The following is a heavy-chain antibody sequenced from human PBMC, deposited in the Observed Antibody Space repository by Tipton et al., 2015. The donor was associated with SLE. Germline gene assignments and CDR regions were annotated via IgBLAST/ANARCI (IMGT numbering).Heavy chain of an antibody. J-gene: IGHJ6*03. CDR2: INHSGST. V-gene: IGHV4-34*01. CDR1: GGSFSGYY. D-gene: IGHD6-13*01. CDR3: ARESSSWYGVGYYYYYYYMDV. Sequence: TLSLTCAVYGGSFSGYYWSWIRQPPGKGLEWIGEINHSGSTKYNPSLKSRVTISVDTSKNQFSLKLSSVTAADTAVYYCARESSSWYGVGYYYYYYYMDVWGKGTTVTVSS.